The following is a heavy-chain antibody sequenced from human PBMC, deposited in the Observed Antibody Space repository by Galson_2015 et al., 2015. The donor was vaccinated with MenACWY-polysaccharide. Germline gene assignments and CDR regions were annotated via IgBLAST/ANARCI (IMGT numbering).Heavy chain of an antibody. CDR2: IKRDGSDK. J-gene: IGHJ4*02. D-gene: IGHD3-10*01. Sequence: SLRLSCADSGLTFSNYLMTWVRQAPGKGLEWVASIKRDGSDKYYVDSVKGRFTISRDNAKNSLYLEMNSLRVEDTAVYYCARGHLWLGTWGQGTLVTVSS. CDR1: GLTFSNYL. V-gene: IGHV3-7*01. CDR3: ARGHLWLGT.